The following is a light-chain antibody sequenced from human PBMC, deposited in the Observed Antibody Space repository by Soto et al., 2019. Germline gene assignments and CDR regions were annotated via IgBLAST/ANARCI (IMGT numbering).Light chain of an antibody. CDR1: QGISNF. CDR2: DAS. J-gene: IGKJ1*01. CDR3: QKYNSAPRA. Sequence: DIPMTQSPSSLSASVGDRVTITCRASQGISNFLAWYQQKPGKVPKLLIYDASTLQSGVPYRFSGSGSGTDFTLTISSLQPEDVATYYCQKYNSAPRAFGQGTKVEIK. V-gene: IGKV1-27*01.